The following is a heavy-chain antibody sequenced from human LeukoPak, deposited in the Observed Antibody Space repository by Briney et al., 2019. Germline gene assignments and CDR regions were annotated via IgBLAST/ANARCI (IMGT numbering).Heavy chain of an antibody. J-gene: IGHJ4*02. CDR1: GFAFTDYS. V-gene: IGHV3-48*02. CDR3: ARGSFGVFDY. Sequence: GGSLRLSCAASGFAFTDYSMNWVRQAPGKGLEWVSSMNSDGSHIYHAGSVEGRFTISRDNARNSLYLQMNGLRDEDTAVYYCARGSFGVFDYWGQGILVTVSS. D-gene: IGHD3-10*01. CDR2: MNSDGSHI.